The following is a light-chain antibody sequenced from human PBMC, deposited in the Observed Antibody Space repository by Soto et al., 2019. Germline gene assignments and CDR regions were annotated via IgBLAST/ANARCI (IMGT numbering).Light chain of an antibody. J-gene: IGKJ1*01. CDR1: QSVSSSY. V-gene: IGKV3-20*01. Sequence: EIVLPQSPGTLSLSPGERATLSCSASQSVSSSYLAWYQQKPGQAPRLLIYGASSRATGIPDRFSGSGCGTDFTLTISRLEPVDLAVYYCQQYCSSPETFGQGTTVE. CDR3: QQYCSSPET. CDR2: GAS.